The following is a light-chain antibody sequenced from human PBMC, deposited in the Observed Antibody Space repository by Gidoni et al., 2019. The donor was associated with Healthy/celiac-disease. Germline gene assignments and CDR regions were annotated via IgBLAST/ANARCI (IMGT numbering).Light chain of an antibody. CDR3: QQSGSSPWT. J-gene: IGKJ1*01. CDR1: QSVSSSY. CDR2: GAS. V-gene: IGKV3-20*01. Sequence: EIVLTQSPGTLSLSPGERATLSCRASQSVSSSYLAWYQQKPGQAPRLLIYGASSRATGIPDRFSGSGSGTDFTLTISRLDPEDFAVYYCQQSGSSPWTFGQXTKVEIK.